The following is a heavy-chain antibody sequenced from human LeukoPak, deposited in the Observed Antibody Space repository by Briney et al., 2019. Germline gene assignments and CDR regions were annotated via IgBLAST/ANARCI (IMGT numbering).Heavy chain of an antibody. J-gene: IGHJ5*02. D-gene: IGHD1-26*01. V-gene: IGHV1-2*02. CDR1: GYTFSGHY. Sequence: VASVKVSCKASGYTFSGHYMHWVRQAPGQGLEWMGWINPNSGGSNYAQKFQGRVTMTRDTSISTAYMELSRLTSDDTAVYYCVRNCGEDSGTDYCPWGQGTLVTVSS. CDR3: VRNCGEDSGTDYCP. CDR2: INPNSGGS.